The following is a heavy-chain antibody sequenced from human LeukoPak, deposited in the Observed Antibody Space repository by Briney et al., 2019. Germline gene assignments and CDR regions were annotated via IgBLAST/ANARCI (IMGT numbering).Heavy chain of an antibody. CDR1: GFTFSSYE. D-gene: IGHD2-8*01. CDR3: ARDRMGYYFDY. Sequence: GGSLRLSCTASGFTFSSYEKNWVRQAPGKGLEWVSYISSSGSTIYYADSVKGRFTISRDNAKNSLYLQMNSLRAEDTAVYYCARDRMGYYFDYWGQGTLVTVSS. J-gene: IGHJ4*02. CDR2: ISSSGSTI. V-gene: IGHV3-48*03.